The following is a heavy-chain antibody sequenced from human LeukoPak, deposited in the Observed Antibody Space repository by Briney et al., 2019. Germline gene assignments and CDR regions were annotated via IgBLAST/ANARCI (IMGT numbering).Heavy chain of an antibody. Sequence: ASVKVSCKASGYTFTSYGISRVRQAPGQGLEWMGWISAYNGNTNYAQKLQGRVTMTTDTSTSTAYMELRSLRSDDTAVYYCARVGVGRGESSSWYFLVDYWGQGTLVTVSS. CDR2: ISAYNGNT. V-gene: IGHV1-18*01. J-gene: IGHJ4*02. CDR1: GYTFTSYG. CDR3: ARVGVGRGESSSWYFLVDY. D-gene: IGHD6-13*01.